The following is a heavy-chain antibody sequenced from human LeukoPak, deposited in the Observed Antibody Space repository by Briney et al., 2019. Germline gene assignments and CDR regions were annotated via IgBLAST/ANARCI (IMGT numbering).Heavy chain of an antibody. CDR3: TRDIVYLQLEY. Sequence: GGSLRLSCAASGFTFSSYWMSWVRQAPGEGLEWVASIGKDGSEKSYVDSVKGRFTISRDNARNSLYLQMSSLRVEDTAVYYCTRDIVYLQLEYWGQGALVTVSS. V-gene: IGHV3-7*01. J-gene: IGHJ4*02. CDR1: GFTFSSYW. CDR2: IGKDGSEK. D-gene: IGHD2-15*01.